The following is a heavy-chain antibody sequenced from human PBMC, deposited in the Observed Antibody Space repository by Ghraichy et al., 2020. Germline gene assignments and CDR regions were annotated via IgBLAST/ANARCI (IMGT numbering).Heavy chain of an antibody. V-gene: IGHV4-31*03. D-gene: IGHD5-24*01. J-gene: IGHJ4*02. Sequence: TLSLTCTVSGGSISSGGYYWSWIRQHPGKGLEWIGYIYYSGSTYYNPSLKSRVTISVDTSKNQFSLKLSSVTAADTAVYYCARGRDGYRDYFDYWGQGTLVTVSS. CDR3: ARGRDGYRDYFDY. CDR2: IYYSGST. CDR1: GGSISSGGYY.